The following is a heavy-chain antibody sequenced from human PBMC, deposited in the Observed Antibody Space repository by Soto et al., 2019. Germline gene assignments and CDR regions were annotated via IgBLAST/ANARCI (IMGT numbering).Heavy chain of an antibody. CDR1: GGTFTTFV. CDR2: IVPLFGIS. J-gene: IGHJ6*01. D-gene: IGHD2-2*01. V-gene: IGHV1-69*17. Sequence: QVQLVQSGAEVKKPGSSLKVSCKAFGGTFTTFVISWVRQAPGQGLEWMGGIVPLFGISYYEERFQGRLKITADKSTTTAYKELSSLRSADTTAFYYATSGPRRLHNAPTSRGMDVWGQGTLVIVSS. CDR3: ATSGPRRLHNAPTSRGMDV.